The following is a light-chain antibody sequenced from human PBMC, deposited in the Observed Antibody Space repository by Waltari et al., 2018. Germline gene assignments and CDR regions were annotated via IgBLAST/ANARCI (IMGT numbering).Light chain of an antibody. CDR3: QQYYSTPL. CDR1: QSVLYSSNNKNY. V-gene: IGKV4-1*01. Sequence: DIVMTQSPDSLAVSLGERATFNCKSSQSVLYSSNNKNYLAWYQQKPGQPPKLPIYWASTRESGVPARFSGSGSGTDFTLTISSLQAEDVAVYYCQQYYSTPLFGQGTRLEIK. CDR2: WAS. J-gene: IGKJ5*01.